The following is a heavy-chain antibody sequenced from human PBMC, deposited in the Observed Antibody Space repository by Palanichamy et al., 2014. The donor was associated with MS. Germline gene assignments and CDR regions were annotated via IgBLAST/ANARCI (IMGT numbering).Heavy chain of an antibody. CDR2: LLQWEY. D-gene: IGHD2-2*01. V-gene: IGHV4-31*03. CDR1: VAPSAVVVTT. CDR3: ARDVVGVFYGMDV. J-gene: IGHJ6*02. Sequence: QVQLQESGPGLVKPSQTLSLTCTVSVAPSAVVVTTGVGSASTQEGPGVDWVHLLQWEYLLQPSLKSRVTISLDTSQNQFSLKLTSVTAADTAVYYCARDVVGVFYGMDVWGQGTTVTVSS.